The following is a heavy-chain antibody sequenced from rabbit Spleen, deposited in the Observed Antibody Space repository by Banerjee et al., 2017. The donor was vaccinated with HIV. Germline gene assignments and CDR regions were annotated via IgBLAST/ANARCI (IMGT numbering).Heavy chain of an antibody. CDR1: VVSFSVSSY. J-gene: IGHJ6*01. CDR3: ARDTSSSFSSYGMDL. V-gene: IGHV1S40*01. Sequence: QSLEESGGDLVKHGASLTLTCTASVVSFSVSSYMCWVRQAPGKGLEWIACIDAGSCDFTYFAGWAKGRFTISKTSSTTVTLQMTSLTATDTATYFCARDTSSSFSSYGMDLWGQGTLVTVS. CDR2: IDAGSCDFT. D-gene: IGHD1-1*01.